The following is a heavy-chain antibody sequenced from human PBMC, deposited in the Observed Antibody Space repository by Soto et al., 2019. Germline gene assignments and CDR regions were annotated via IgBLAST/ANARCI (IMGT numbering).Heavy chain of an antibody. CDR1: GVSISSYY. V-gene: IGHV4-59*01. CDR2: IYYSGST. Sequence: QVQLQESGPGLVKPSETLSLTCTVSGVSISSYYWSWIRQPPGKGLEWIGYIYYSGSTNYNPSLKSRVTISVDTSKNQFSLTLSSVTAADTAVYYCARVKYSLYPAYYYYGMDVWGQGTTVTVSS. CDR3: ARVKYSLYPAYYYYGMDV. D-gene: IGHD6-6*01. J-gene: IGHJ6*02.